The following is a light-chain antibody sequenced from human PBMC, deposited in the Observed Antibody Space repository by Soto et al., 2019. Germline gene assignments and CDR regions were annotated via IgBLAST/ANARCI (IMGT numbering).Light chain of an antibody. CDR2: TAS. Sequence: DIEMTQSPSTLYSNVGDRATLTCRASQSISRWFAWCQQKPGEAPRLLIYTASSLESEVPSRFSGSGAGTEFPLTISRLKTDDGATYDCQQRYGTPITFCQGTRLEIK. J-gene: IGKJ5*01. CDR3: QQRYGTPIT. V-gene: IGKV1-5*03. CDR1: QSISRW.